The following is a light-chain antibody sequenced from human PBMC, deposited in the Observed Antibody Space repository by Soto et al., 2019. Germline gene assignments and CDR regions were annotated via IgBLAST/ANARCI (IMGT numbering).Light chain of an antibody. V-gene: IGKV1-33*01. CDR2: DAS. CDR3: LQYANRPLT. Sequence: DIQMTQSPSSLSASVGDRITITCQASQDIRNYLNWFQQKPGKAPQLLIFDASNLEPGVPSSFSGSGSGTEFTLTISSLQPEDFATYYCLQYANRPLTFGGGTKVEIK. CDR1: QDIRNY. J-gene: IGKJ4*01.